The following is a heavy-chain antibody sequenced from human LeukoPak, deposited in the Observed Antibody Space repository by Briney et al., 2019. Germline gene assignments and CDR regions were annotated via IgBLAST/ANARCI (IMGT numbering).Heavy chain of an antibody. V-gene: IGHV4-59*01. CDR2: IYYSGST. J-gene: IGHJ4*02. CDR3: ARGRFELPF. CDR1: GGSLSNYY. Sequence: PSETLSLTCTVSGGSLSNYYWSWIRQPPGKGLESIGCIYYSGSTNYNPSLKSRVTISVDMSKNQFSLELNSVTAADTAVYYCARGRFELPFWRQGNLVTVSS. D-gene: IGHD2-15*01.